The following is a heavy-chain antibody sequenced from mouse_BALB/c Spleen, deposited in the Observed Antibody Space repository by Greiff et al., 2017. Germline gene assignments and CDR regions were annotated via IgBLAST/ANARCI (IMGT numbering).Heavy chain of an antibody. D-gene: IGHD2-1*01. J-gene: IGHJ2*01. CDR2: ISSGSSTI. Sequence: DVKLVESGGGLVQPGGSRKLSCAASGFTFSSFGMHWVRQAPEKGLEWVAYISSGSSTIYYADTVKGRFTISRDNPKNTLFLQMTSLRSEDTAMYYCARSDGNFFDYWGQGTTLTVSS. CDR1: GFTFSSFG. V-gene: IGHV5-17*02. CDR3: ARSDGNFFDY.